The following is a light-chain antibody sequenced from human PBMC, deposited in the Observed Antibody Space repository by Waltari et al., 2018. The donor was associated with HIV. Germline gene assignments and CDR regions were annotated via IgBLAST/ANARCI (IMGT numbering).Light chain of an antibody. Sequence: DVVMTQSPLSLPVTLGQPASIPCRSSQSLVYSDGNTYLSWFQQRPGQSPRRLIYKGSKRDSGVPDRFSGSGSGTDFTLKISRVEAEDVGVYFCMQGIHWPRTFGQGTKVEIK. J-gene: IGKJ1*01. CDR1: QSLVYSDGNTY. CDR3: MQGIHWPRT. V-gene: IGKV2-30*01. CDR2: KGS.